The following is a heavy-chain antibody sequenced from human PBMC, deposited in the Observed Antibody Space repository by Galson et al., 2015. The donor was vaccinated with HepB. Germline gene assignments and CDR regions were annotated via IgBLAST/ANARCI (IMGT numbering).Heavy chain of an antibody. CDR3: TREGHHYGMDV. CDR1: GGTFSSFT. V-gene: IGHV1-69*04. J-gene: IGHJ6*02. Sequence: SVKVSCKASGGTFSSFTITWVRLAPGQGLEWMGRVIAFGGLANYAQKFQDRLTITADKFSNTAYMELSVLRSDDTAVYYCTREGHHYGMDVWGQGTTVTVSS. CDR2: VIAFGGLA.